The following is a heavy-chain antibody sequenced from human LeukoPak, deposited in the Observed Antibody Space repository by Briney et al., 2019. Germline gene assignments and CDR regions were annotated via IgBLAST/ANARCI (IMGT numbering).Heavy chain of an antibody. D-gene: IGHD3-22*01. J-gene: IGHJ4*02. CDR1: GFTFSSYG. CDR3: AKGPNSGYYFGY. V-gene: IGHV3-23*01. Sequence: GGALRLSCAASGFTFSSYGMSWVRQAPGKGLEWVSAISGSGGSTYYADSVKGRFTISRDNSKNTLYLQMNSLRAEDTAVYYCAKGPNSGYYFGYWGQGTLVTVSS. CDR2: ISGSGGST.